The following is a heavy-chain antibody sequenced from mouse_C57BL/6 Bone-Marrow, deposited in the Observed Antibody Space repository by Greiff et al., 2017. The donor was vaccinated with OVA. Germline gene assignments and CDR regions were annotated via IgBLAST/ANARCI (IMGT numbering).Heavy chain of an antibody. CDR1: GYTFTDYY. CDR2: IYPGSGNT. Sequence: VMLVESGAELVRPGASVKLSCKASGYTFTDYYINWVKQRPGQGLEWIARIYPGSGNTYYNEKFKGKATMTAEKSSSTAYVQLSSLTSEDAAVYCCSRRYYCFDYWGQGTTLTVSS. V-gene: IGHV1-76*01. CDR3: SRRYYCFDY. J-gene: IGHJ2*01. D-gene: IGHD1-1*01.